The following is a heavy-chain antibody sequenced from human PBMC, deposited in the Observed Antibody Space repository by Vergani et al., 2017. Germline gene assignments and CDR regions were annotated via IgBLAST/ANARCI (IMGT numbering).Heavy chain of an antibody. CDR2: IYYSGST. CDR3: ARESPYGDSGMDF. D-gene: IGHD4-17*01. CDR1: GCSISSYY. V-gene: IGHV4-59*01. J-gene: IGHJ6*02. Sequence: QVQLQESGPGLVKPSETLSLTCTVSGCSISSYYWSWIRQPPGKGLEWIGYIYYSGSTNYNPSLKSRVTISVDTSKNQFSLKLSTATAADTAVYYCARESPYGDSGMDFWGQGTTVTVSS.